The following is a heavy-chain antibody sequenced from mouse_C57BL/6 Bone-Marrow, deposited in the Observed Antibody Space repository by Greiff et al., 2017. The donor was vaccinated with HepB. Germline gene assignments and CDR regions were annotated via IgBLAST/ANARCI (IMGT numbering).Heavy chain of an antibody. CDR1: GFTFSDYG. Sequence: EVKLVESGGGLVKPGGSLKLSCAASGFTFSDYGMHWVRQAPEKGLEWVAYISSGSSTIYYADTVKGRFTISRDNAKNTLFLQMTRLRYEDTAMYYGGRRGGYYAMDDWGQGTSVTVSS. CDR2: ISSGSSTI. CDR3: GRRGGYYAMDD. D-gene: IGHD1-1*02. V-gene: IGHV5-17*01. J-gene: IGHJ4*01.